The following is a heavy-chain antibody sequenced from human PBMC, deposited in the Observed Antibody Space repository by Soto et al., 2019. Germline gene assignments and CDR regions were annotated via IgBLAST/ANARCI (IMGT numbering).Heavy chain of an antibody. Sequence: GASVKVSCKASGYTFTGYYMHWVRQAPGQGLEWMGWINPNSGGTNYAQKFQGWVTMTRDTSISTAYMELSRLRSDDTAVYYCARVSYGSSWPPDYWGQGTLVTVSS. CDR1: GYTFTGYY. CDR2: INPNSGGT. CDR3: ARVSYGSSWPPDY. J-gene: IGHJ4*02. D-gene: IGHD6-13*01. V-gene: IGHV1-2*04.